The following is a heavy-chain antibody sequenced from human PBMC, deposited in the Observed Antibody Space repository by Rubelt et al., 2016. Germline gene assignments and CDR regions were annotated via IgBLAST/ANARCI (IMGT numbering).Heavy chain of an antibody. CDR2: ISGSGGST. J-gene: IGHJ4*02. V-gene: IGHV3-23*01. CDR1: GFTFSSYA. D-gene: IGHD3-16*01. CDR3: ARDLYDYVWGSPGPADY. Sequence: GFTFSSYAMSWVRQAPGKGLEWVSAISGSGGSTYYADSVKGRFTISRDNSKNTLYLQMNSLRAEDTAVYYCARDLYDYVWGSPGPADYWGQGTLVTVSS.